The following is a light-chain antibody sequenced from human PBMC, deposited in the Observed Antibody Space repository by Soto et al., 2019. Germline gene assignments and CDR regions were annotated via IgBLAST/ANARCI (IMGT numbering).Light chain of an antibody. V-gene: IGKV3-20*01. CDR2: GVS. CDR1: QSVSSSS. J-gene: IGKJ2*01. CDR3: QQHGGSPLYT. Sequence: ETGLTQSPATLSLSPGERATLSCRASQSVSSSSLAWYQQKPGQAPRLLIYGVSSRATGIPDRFSGSGSGTDFTLTISRLEPEDFAVYYCQQHGGSPLYTFGQGTKLEIK.